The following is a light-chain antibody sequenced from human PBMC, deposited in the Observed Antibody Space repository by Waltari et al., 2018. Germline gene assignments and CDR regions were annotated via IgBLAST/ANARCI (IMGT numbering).Light chain of an antibody. CDR1: SSDVGSYNY. CDR2: EVS. Sequence: QSALTQPPSASESPGQSVTISCPGTSSDVGSYNYVSWYQQHPGKAPKLMIYEVSKRPSGVPDRFSGSKSGNTASLTVSGLQAEDEADYYCSSYAGSNSVVFGGGTKLTVL. CDR3: SSYAGSNSVV. J-gene: IGLJ2*01. V-gene: IGLV2-8*01.